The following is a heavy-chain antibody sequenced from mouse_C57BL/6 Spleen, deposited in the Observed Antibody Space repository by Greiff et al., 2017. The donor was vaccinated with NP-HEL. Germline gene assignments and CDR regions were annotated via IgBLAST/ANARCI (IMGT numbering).Heavy chain of an antibody. Sequence: EVKLVESGGGLVQPGGSLSLSCAASGFTFTDYYMSWVRQPPGKALEWLGFIRNKANGYTTEYSASVKGRFTISRDNSQSILYLQMNALRAEDSATYYCARSLWDVGYFDVWGTGTTVTVSS. CDR1: GFTFTDYY. CDR2: IRNKANGYTT. CDR3: ARSLWDVGYFDV. V-gene: IGHV7-3*01. J-gene: IGHJ1*03. D-gene: IGHD4-1*01.